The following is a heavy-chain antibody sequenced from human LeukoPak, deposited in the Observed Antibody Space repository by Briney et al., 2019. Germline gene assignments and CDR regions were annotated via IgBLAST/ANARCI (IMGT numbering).Heavy chain of an antibody. J-gene: IGHJ4*02. Sequence: GGSLRLSCAASGFTFSLYSMNWIRQAPGKGLEWVSAISGSGGSTYYADSVKGRFTISRDNSKNTLYLQMNSLRAEDTAVYYCAKDSGSYSSGLFDYWGQGTLVTVSS. D-gene: IGHD6-19*01. V-gene: IGHV3-23*01. CDR1: GFTFSLYS. CDR2: ISGSGGST. CDR3: AKDSGSYSSGLFDY.